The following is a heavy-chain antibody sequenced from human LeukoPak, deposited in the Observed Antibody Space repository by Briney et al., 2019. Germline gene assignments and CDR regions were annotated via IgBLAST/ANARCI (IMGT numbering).Heavy chain of an antibody. CDR2: IYYSGST. CDR1: GGSFSGYY. CDR3: ARELKRSYYYYMDV. Sequence: SETLSLTCAVYGGSFSGYYWSWIRQPPGKGLEWIGYIYYSGSTNYNPSLKSRVTISVDTSKNQFSLKLSSVTAADTAVYYCARELKRSYYYYMDVWGKGTTVTVSS. V-gene: IGHV4-59*01. J-gene: IGHJ6*03.